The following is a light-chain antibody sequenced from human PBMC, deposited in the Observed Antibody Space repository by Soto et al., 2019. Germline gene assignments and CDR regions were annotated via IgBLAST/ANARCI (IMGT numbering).Light chain of an antibody. CDR3: LQHNSYPFT. CDR1: QTISTY. Sequence: DIQMTQSPSSLSASVGDRVTITCRASQTISTYLNWYQQKPGKAPRLLIYDASSLLSGVPSRFSGSGSGTDFTLTIASLQPEDFSTYYCLQHNSYPFTFGPGTKVDIK. J-gene: IGKJ3*01. CDR2: DAS. V-gene: IGKV1-39*01.